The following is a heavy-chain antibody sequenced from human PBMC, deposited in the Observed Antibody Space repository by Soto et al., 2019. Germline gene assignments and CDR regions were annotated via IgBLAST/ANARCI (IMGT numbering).Heavy chain of an antibody. D-gene: IGHD6-19*01. V-gene: IGHV3-30-3*01. Sequence: GGSLRLSCAASGFTFSSYAMHWVRQAPGKGLEWVAVISYDGSNKYYADSVKGRFTISRDNSKNTLYLQMNSLRAEDTAVYYCARDFPIAVAGNGAFDIWGQGTMVTVSS. J-gene: IGHJ3*02. CDR2: ISYDGSNK. CDR1: GFTFSSYA. CDR3: ARDFPIAVAGNGAFDI.